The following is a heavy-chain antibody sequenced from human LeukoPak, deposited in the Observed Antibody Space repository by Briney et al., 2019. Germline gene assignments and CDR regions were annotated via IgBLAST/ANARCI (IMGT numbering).Heavy chain of an antibody. D-gene: IGHD5-18*01. CDR2: ISSSGNTI. CDR3: ARLRGYSYGCGDY. CDR1: GFTFSSYS. V-gene: IGHV3-48*04. Sequence: PGGSLRLSCAASGFTFSSYSMNWVRQAPGKGLEWVSYISSSGNTIDYADSVKGRFTISRDNAKNSLYLQMVSLRAEDTAVYYCARLRGYSYGCGDYWGQGTLVTVSS. J-gene: IGHJ4*02.